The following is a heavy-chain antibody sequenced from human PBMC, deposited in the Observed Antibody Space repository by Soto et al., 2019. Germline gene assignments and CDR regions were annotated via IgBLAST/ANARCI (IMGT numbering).Heavy chain of an antibody. J-gene: IGHJ4*02. Sequence: ACETLCLTWPFSGVYLSGGGFFLGWNRQHPGEGLEWIGYIYYSGSTYYNPSLKSRVTISVDTSKNQFSLKLSSVTAADTAVYYCARSRVGYYDSSGYYYYFDYWGQGTLVTVSS. CDR1: GVYLSGGGFF. D-gene: IGHD3-22*01. V-gene: IGHV4-31*02. CDR3: ARSRVGYYDSSGYYYYFDY. CDR2: IYYSGST.